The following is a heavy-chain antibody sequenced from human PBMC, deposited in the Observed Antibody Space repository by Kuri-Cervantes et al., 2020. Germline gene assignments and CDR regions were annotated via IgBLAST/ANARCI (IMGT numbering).Heavy chain of an antibody. Sequence: SETLSLTCTVSGGSISSSSYYWGWIRQPPGKGLEWIGSIYYSGSTYYNPSLKSRVIISVDTSKNQFSLKLSSVTAADTAVYYCAAIAAAGIYYYYYYMDVWGKGTTVTVSS. CDR2: IYYSGST. CDR1: GGSISSSSYY. D-gene: IGHD6-13*01. CDR3: AAIAAAGIYYYYYYMDV. V-gene: IGHV4-39*07. J-gene: IGHJ6*03.